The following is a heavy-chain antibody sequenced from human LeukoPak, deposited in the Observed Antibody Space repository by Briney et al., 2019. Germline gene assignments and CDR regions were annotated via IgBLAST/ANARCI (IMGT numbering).Heavy chain of an antibody. Sequence: GESLKISCKGSGYSFTSYWIGWVCQMPGKGLEWMGIIYPGDSDTRYSPSFQGQVTISADKSISTAYLQWSSLKASDTAMYYCARQYYDSSGYPYYFDYWGQGTLVTVSS. CDR2: IYPGDSDT. D-gene: IGHD3-22*01. J-gene: IGHJ4*02. CDR1: GYSFTSYW. V-gene: IGHV5-51*01. CDR3: ARQYYDSSGYPYYFDY.